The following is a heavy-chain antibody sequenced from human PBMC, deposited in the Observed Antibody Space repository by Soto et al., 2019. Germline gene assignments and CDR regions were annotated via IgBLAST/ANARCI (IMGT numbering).Heavy chain of an antibody. CDR1: ELTFSTYA. Sequence: GGSLRLSCAASELTFSTYAMHWVRQAPGKGLEWVALISYDGSKKYFADSVKGRFTISRDNSKNTLYLQMNSLRPEDTAVYYCARGHPSSYYYFHYWGQGTLVTVSS. CDR3: ARGHPSSYYYFHY. V-gene: IGHV3-30-3*01. D-gene: IGHD2-2*01. CDR2: ISYDGSKK. J-gene: IGHJ4*02.